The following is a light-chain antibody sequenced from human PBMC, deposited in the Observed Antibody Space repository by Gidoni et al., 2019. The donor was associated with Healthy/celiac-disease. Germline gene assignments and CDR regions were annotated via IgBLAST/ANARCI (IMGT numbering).Light chain of an antibody. Sequence: DIPMTQYPSSLSASVGDRVTITCMASPGIRNEFGWYQQKPGKAPKRLIYADSNLQSGVLSRFSVSGSGTAFTLTISSLQPEDFATYYCLQHNSYPPTFGQGTKVEIK. V-gene: IGKV1-17*01. CDR1: PGIRNE. CDR2: ADS. J-gene: IGKJ1*01. CDR3: LQHNSYPPT.